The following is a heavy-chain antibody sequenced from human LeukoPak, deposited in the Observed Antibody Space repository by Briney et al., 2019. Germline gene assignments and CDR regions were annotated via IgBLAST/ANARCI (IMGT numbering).Heavy chain of an antibody. CDR2: IIPILGIA. Sequence: SVKVPCKASGGTFSSYAISWVRQAPGQGLEWMGRIIPILGIANYAQKFQGRVTITADKSTSTAYMELSSLRSEDTAVYYCARYSDGGSSDYFDYWGQGTLVTVSS. J-gene: IGHJ4*02. V-gene: IGHV1-69*04. CDR3: ARYSDGGSSDYFDY. CDR1: GGTFSSYA. D-gene: IGHD2-15*01.